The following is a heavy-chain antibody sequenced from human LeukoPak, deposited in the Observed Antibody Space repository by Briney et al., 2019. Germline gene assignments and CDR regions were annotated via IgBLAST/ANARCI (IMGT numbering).Heavy chain of an antibody. J-gene: IGHJ4*02. CDR1: GFTFDDYT. D-gene: IGHD3-22*01. Sequence: PGGSLRLSCAASGFTFDDYTLHWVRQPPGKGLEWVSLIDWDSSSTYYADSVRGRFTTSRDNSKNSLYLQMNSLTTEDTALYYCAKEGKGGYDSTGYFDSWGQGTLVTVSS. CDR3: AKEGKGGYDSTGYFDS. V-gene: IGHV3-43*01. CDR2: IDWDSSST.